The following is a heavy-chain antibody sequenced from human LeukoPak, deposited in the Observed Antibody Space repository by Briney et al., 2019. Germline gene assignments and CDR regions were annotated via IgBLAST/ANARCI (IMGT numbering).Heavy chain of an antibody. CDR3: AKISWDGRGTFD. CDR2: IRGSGADK. D-gene: IGHD1/OR15-1a*01. V-gene: IGHV3-23*01. J-gene: IGHJ4*02. Sequence: GGSLRLSCAASGFSFSPYSMSWVRQAPGKGLEWVSSIRGSGADKYYADSVKGRFSISRDNSQDTLSLQMNSPRAEDTAVYYCAKISWDGRGTFDWGRGTLVTVSS. CDR1: GFSFSPYS.